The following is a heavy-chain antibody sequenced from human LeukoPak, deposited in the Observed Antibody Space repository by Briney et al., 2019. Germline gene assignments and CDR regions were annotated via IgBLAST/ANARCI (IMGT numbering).Heavy chain of an antibody. CDR2: IIPIFGTA. CDR3: ARLPAAGTFLYYMDV. Sequence: ASVKVSCKASGGTFSSYAISWVRQAPGQGGEWMGGIIPIFGTANYAQKFQGRVTITADESTSTAYMGLSSLRSEDTAVYYCARLPAAGTFLYYMDVWGKGTTVTVSS. CDR1: GGTFSSYA. D-gene: IGHD6-13*01. V-gene: IGHV1-69*13. J-gene: IGHJ6*03.